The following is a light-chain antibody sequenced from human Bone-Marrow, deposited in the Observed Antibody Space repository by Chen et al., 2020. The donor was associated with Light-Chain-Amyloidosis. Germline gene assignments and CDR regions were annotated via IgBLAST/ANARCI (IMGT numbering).Light chain of an antibody. CDR3: QVWDRSSDRPV. J-gene: IGLJ3*02. V-gene: IGLV3-21*02. CDR1: NIGSTS. Sequence: SYVLTQPSSVSVAPGQTATIACGGNNIGSTSVHWYQQTPGQAPQLVAYDDSDRPSGIPGRLSGSNSGNTATLTISRVEAGDEADYYCQVWDRSSDRPVFGGGTKLTVL. CDR2: DDS.